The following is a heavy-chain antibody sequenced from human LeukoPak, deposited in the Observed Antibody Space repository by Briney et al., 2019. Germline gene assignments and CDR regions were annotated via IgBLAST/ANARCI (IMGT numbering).Heavy chain of an antibody. CDR2: IIPIFGTA. CDR1: GGTFSSYA. J-gene: IGHJ6*03. D-gene: IGHD3-3*01. CDR3: ARGHYDFWSGYPSDYYYMDV. V-gene: IGHV1-69*05. Sequence: SVKVSCKASGGTFSSYAISWVRQAPGQGLEWLGGIIPIFGTANYAQKFQGRVTITTDESTSTAYMELSSLRSEDTAVYYCARGHYDFWSGYPSDYYYMDVWGKGTTVTVSS.